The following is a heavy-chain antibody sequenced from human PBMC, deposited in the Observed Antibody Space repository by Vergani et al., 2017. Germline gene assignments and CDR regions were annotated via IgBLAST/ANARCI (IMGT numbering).Heavy chain of an antibody. CDR1: GYTFSTYG. V-gene: IGHV1-18*01. CDR3: AREDVGTVTMGFDY. Sequence: QVQLVQSGAEVKKPGASVKVSCKASGYTFSTYGISWVRQAPGQGLEWMGWISAYNGNTNYPEKFQGRLTMTTDTSTRTAYMELRSLRSDDTAVYYCAREDVGTVTMGFDYWGQGTLVTVSS. D-gene: IGHD4-17*01. J-gene: IGHJ4*02. CDR2: ISAYNGNT.